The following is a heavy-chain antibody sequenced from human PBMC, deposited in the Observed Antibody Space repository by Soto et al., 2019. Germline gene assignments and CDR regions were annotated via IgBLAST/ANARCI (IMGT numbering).Heavy chain of an antibody. V-gene: IGHV3-9*01. CDR2: ISWNSDSI. CDR1: GFTFDDYA. J-gene: IGHJ4*02. Sequence: GGSLRLSCAASGFTFDDYAMHWVRQVPGKGLEWVSGISWNSDSIGYADSVKGRFTISRDSSKNTVSLEMTSLRAEDTAVYYCAKGGLQWLVTSDFNYWGQGALVTVSS. D-gene: IGHD6-19*01. CDR3: AKGGLQWLVTSDFNY.